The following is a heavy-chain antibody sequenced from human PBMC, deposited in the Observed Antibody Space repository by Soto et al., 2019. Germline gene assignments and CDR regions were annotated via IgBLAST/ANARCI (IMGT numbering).Heavy chain of an antibody. D-gene: IGHD2-2*01. Sequence: QVQLVQSGAEVKKPGSSVKVSCKASGGTFSSYAISWVRQAPGQGLEWMGGIIPIFGTANYAQKFQGRVTITADESTSTAYMELSSLRSEDTAVYYCARERRRAVYCSSTSCATRATGDYYYYYGMDVWGQGPTVTVSS. CDR2: IIPIFGTA. CDR3: ARERRRAVYCSSTSCATRATGDYYYYYGMDV. CDR1: GGTFSSYA. J-gene: IGHJ6*02. V-gene: IGHV1-69*01.